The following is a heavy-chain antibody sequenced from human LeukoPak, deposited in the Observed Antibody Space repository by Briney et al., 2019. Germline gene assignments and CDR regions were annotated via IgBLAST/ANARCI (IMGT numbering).Heavy chain of an antibody. D-gene: IGHD5-24*01. J-gene: IGHJ4*02. Sequence: SETLSLTCTVSGGSISSYYWSWIRQPPGKGLERIAYLYYSGNTNYNPSLKSRATISVDTSKNQFSLKLTSVTAADTAVYYCARVYGYNFYYFDYWGQGILVTVSS. CDR3: ARVYGYNFYYFDY. V-gene: IGHV4-59*01. CDR1: GGSISSYY. CDR2: LYYSGNT.